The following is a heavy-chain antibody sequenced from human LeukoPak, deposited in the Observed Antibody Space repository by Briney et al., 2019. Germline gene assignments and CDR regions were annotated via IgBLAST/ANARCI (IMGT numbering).Heavy chain of an antibody. D-gene: IGHD3-3*01. CDR2: IYYSGST. CDR3: ARELGRGDGYMDV. V-gene: IGHV4-59*11. J-gene: IGHJ6*03. Sequence: SETLSLTCTVSGGSISSHYWSWIRQPPGKGLEWIGYIYYSGSTNYNPSLKSRVTISVDTSKNQFSLELSSVTAADTAVYYCARELGRGDGYMDVWGKGTTVTVSS. CDR1: GGSISSHY.